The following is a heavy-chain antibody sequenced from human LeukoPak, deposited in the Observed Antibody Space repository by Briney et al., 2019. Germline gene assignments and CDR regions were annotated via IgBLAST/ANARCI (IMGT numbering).Heavy chain of an antibody. CDR1: GYTFTGYY. CDR3: ARVPSSPGLLWFGETSEDYFDY. Sequence: ASVKVSCKASGYTFTGYYMHWVRQAPGQGLEWMGWISAYNGNTNYAQKLQGRVTMTTDTSTSTAYMELRSLRSDDTAVYYCARVPSSPGLLWFGETSEDYFDYWGQGTLVTVSS. V-gene: IGHV1-18*04. CDR2: ISAYNGNT. J-gene: IGHJ4*02. D-gene: IGHD3-10*01.